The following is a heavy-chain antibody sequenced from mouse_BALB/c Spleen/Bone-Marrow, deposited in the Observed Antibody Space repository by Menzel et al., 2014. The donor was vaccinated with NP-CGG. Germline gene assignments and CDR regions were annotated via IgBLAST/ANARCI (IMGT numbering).Heavy chain of an antibody. Sequence: VQLQESGAELVKPGASVKLSCEASGYTFTNYWMHWVNQRPGQGLEWIGEINPTNGRSNYNEKFKSKATLTVDKSSSTAYMQLSSLTSEDSAVYYSARQGDYYGAMDYWGQGTSVTVSS. CDR3: ARQGDYYGAMDY. CDR1: GYTFTNYW. J-gene: IGHJ4*01. D-gene: IGHD1-1*01. CDR2: INPTNGRS. V-gene: IGHV1S81*02.